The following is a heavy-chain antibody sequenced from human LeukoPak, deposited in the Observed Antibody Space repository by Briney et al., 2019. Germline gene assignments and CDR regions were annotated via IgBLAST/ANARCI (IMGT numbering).Heavy chain of an antibody. CDR2: ISGSGDLT. Sequence: PSGSLRLSCAASGFTFSSYAMSWVRQAPGKGLEWVSAISGSGDLTHYADSVKGRFTISRDNSKNTLYLQMNSLRAEDTAVYYCAKHRGFYFYYVMDVWGQGTTVTVSS. D-gene: IGHD1-26*01. J-gene: IGHJ6*02. V-gene: IGHV3-23*01. CDR3: AKHRGFYFYYVMDV. CDR1: GFTFSSYA.